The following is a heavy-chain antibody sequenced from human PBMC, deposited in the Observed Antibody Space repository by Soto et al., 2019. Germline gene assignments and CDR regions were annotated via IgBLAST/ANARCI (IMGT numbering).Heavy chain of an antibody. D-gene: IGHD2-15*01. CDR3: ARTRGAYCSGGSCYPIYFDY. J-gene: IGHJ4*02. V-gene: IGHV1-46*01. CDR2: INPSGGST. CDR1: GYTFTSYY. Sequence: ASVKVSCKASGYTFTSYYMHWVRQAPGQGLEWMGIINPSGGSTSYAQKFQGRVTMTRDTSTGTVYMGLGSLGSEEPAVYYCARTRGAYCSGGSCYPIYFDYWGQGTLVTVSS.